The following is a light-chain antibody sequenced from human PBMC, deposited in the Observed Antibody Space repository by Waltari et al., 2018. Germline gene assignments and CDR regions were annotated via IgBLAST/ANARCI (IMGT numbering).Light chain of an antibody. CDR1: SLRTYY. Sequence: SSELTQDPAVSVALGQTVRITCQGDSLRTYYASWYQLKPGQAPVLVIYGKDKRPAGLPDRISGYGSGATSSLTITGAQAEDEADYYCSSRNGRANQVVFAGGTKVTVL. J-gene: IGLJ3*02. V-gene: IGLV3-19*01. CDR3: SSRNGRANQVV. CDR2: GKD.